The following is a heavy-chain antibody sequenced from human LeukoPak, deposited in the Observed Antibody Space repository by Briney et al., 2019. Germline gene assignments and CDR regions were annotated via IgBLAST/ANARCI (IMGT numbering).Heavy chain of an antibody. CDR2: ISWDGGST. J-gene: IGHJ6*02. V-gene: IGHV3-43*01. D-gene: IGHD3-22*01. Sequence: GGSLRLSCAASGFTFDDYTMHWVRQAPGKGLEWVSLISWDGGSTYYADSAKGRFTISRDNSKNSLYLQMNSLRTEDTASYYCANLGYDSSGRGMDVWGQGTTVTVSS. CDR3: ANLGYDSSGRGMDV. CDR1: GFTFDDYT.